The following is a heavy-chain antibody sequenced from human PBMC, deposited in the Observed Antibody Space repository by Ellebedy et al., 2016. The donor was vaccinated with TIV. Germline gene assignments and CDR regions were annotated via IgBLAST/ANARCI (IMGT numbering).Heavy chain of an antibody. Sequence: GESLKISCAASGFIFNSHGMHWVRQAPGKGLEWVAVISGHGLTTYYADSVKGRFTISNDNSNNSLYLQMNSLRAEDTAVYFCTREGAVSGAPAYLAYDFWGQGTLVTVSS. CDR1: GFIFNSHG. CDR3: TREGAVSGAPAYLAYDF. D-gene: IGHD2/OR15-2a*01. CDR2: ISGHGLTT. V-gene: IGHV3-30*13. J-gene: IGHJ4*02.